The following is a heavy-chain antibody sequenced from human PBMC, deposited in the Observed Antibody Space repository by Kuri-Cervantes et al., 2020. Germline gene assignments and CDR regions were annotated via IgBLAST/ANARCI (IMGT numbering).Heavy chain of an antibody. D-gene: IGHD2/OR15-2a*01. Sequence: ALVKVSCKASGYTFTGFHMRWVRQAPGQGLEWMGWINPNSGGTNYAQKFQGRVTMARDTSINTVYMELSSLRSEDTAVYYCARGYVTTFVDAFDIWGQGTMVTVSS. CDR1: GYTFTGFH. CDR2: INPNSGGT. V-gene: IGHV1-2*02. CDR3: ARGYVTTFVDAFDI. J-gene: IGHJ3*02.